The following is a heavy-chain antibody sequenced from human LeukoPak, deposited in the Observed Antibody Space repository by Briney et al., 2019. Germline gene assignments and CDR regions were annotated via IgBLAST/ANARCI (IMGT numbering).Heavy chain of an antibody. CDR1: GFTFDDYA. CDR2: ISWNSGSI. Sequence: GGSLRLSCAASGFTFDDYAMHWVRQAPGKGLEWVSGISWNSGSIGYADSVKGRFTISRDNAKNSLYLRMNGLRAEDTALYYCAKDIGPRKELPDYWGQGTLVTVSS. D-gene: IGHD1-26*01. J-gene: IGHJ4*02. CDR3: AKDIGPRKELPDY. V-gene: IGHV3-9*01.